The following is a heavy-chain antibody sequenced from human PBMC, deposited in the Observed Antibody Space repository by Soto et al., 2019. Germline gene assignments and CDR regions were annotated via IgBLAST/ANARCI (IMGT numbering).Heavy chain of an antibody. CDR1: GLNFINAW. CDR2: IKNKKDGGTT. V-gene: IGHV3-15*01. J-gene: IGHJ4*02. Sequence: GGALRLSCAASGLNFINAWMSWFRQAPGKELEWVARIKNKKDGGTTDYAAPVKGRSTISRDDSRGTLFLQMNSLRTEDTAVYYCTTDPGDFEDFWGQGTQVTVS. CDR3: TTDPGDFEDF. D-gene: IGHD4-17*01.